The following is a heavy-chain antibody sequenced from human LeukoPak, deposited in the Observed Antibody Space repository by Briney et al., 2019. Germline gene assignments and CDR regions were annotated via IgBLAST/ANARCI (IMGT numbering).Heavy chain of an antibody. CDR2: INHSGST. D-gene: IGHD2-15*01. CDR1: GGSFSGYY. J-gene: IGHJ5*02. V-gene: IGHV4-34*01. CDR3: ARARTTVVPFLGVKRRPHNWFDP. Sequence: SETLSLTCAVYGGSFSGYYWSWIRQPPGKGLEWIGEINHSGSTNYNPSLKSRVTISVDTSKNQFSLKLSSVTAADTAVYYCARARTTVVPFLGVKRRPHNWFDPWGQGTLVTVSS.